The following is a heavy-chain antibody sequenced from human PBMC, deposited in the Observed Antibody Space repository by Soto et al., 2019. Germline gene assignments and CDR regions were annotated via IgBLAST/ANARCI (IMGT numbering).Heavy chain of an antibody. D-gene: IGHD2-2*01. Sequence: XSVTVSHMASGYSFTKHGSIWVRQSPRQGLEWMGWINPNNANTVYAQKFQGRVTMTTDISTSTAYTELTNLYSDDTAIYYCATDSTRPSCNSFSCPGGGWFDPWGQGTLVTVSS. V-gene: IGHV1-18*01. J-gene: IGHJ5*02. CDR2: INPNNANT. CDR1: GYSFTKHG. CDR3: ATDSTRPSCNSFSCPGGGWFDP.